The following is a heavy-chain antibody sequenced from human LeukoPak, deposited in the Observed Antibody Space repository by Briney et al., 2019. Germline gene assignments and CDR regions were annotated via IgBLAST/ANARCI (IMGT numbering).Heavy chain of an antibody. CDR3: ARGLMRILNYYMDV. V-gene: IGHV4-34*01. CDR1: GGSFSGYY. J-gene: IGHJ6*03. D-gene: IGHD2-15*01. CDR2: INHSGST. Sequence: SETLSLTCAVYGGSFSGYYWSWIRQPPGKGLEWIGEINHSGSTNYNPSLKSRVTISVDTSKNQFSLKLSSVTAADTAVYYCARGLMRILNYYMDVWGKGTTVTVSS.